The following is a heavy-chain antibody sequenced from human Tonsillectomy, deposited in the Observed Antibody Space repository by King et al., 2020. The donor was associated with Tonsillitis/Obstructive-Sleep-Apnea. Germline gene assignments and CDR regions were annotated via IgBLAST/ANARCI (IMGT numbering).Heavy chain of an antibody. CDR1: GYSFSNNW. Sequence: QLVQSGAEVKKPGESLKISCKGSGYSFSNNWIGWVRQLPGKGLEWMGIIYPGDSETRYSPSFQGQVTISADKSISTAYLQWSSLKASDTAIYYCARPYCGGGTCYSGWFDPWGQGTLVTVSS. D-gene: IGHD2-15*01. CDR2: IYPGDSET. CDR3: ARPYCGGGTCYSGWFDP. V-gene: IGHV5-51*01. J-gene: IGHJ5*02.